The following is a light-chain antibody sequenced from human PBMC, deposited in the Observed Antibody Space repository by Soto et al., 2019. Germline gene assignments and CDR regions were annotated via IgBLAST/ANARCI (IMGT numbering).Light chain of an antibody. Sequence: QSVLTQPPPVSGAPGQSVTNACTGSSSNVGGGYDVHWYQKLPGSAPKLLIYANDNRPSGVPDRFSGSTSGTSASLAITGLQAEDEADYYCQAYDPTLNVVFGGGTQLTVL. J-gene: IGLJ7*01. CDR3: QAYDPTLNVV. CDR1: SSNVGGGYD. CDR2: AND. V-gene: IGLV1-40*01.